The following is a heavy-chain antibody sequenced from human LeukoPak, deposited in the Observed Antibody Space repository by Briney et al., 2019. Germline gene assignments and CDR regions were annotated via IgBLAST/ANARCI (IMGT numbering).Heavy chain of an antibody. CDR3: ARDLMYYYDSSGYYLPGRFDP. Sequence: SETLSLTCTVSGGSIRSYYWGWIRQPPGKGLEWIGYIYYSGSTNYNPSLKSRVTISVDTSKNQFSLKLSSVTAADTAVYYCARDLMYYYDSSGYYLPGRFDPWGQGTLVTVSS. CDR1: GGSIRSYY. J-gene: IGHJ5*02. D-gene: IGHD3-22*01. CDR2: IYYSGST. V-gene: IGHV4-59*01.